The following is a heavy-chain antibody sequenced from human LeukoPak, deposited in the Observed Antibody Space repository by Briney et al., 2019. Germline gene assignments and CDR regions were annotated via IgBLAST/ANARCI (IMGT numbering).Heavy chain of an antibody. Sequence: SVKVSCKASGGTFSSYDISWVRQAPGQGLEWMGGIIPMFGTANYAQKFQGRVAISADKSTSTAYMELSSLRSEDTAVYYCASGRTDIVVVPATLRNYFFDYWGQGTLVTVSS. D-gene: IGHD2-2*01. CDR2: IIPMFGTA. CDR3: ASGRTDIVVVPATLRNYFFDY. J-gene: IGHJ4*02. V-gene: IGHV1-69*06. CDR1: GGTFSSYD.